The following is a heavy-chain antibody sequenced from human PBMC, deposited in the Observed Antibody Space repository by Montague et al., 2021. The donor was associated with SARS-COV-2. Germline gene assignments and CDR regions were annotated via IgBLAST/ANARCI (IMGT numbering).Heavy chain of an antibody. CDR3: ARRGSGRSDLAY. CDR2: INNSGST. Sequence: SETLSLTCAVYGGSFSGYYWSWIRQPPGKGLEWMGEINNSGSTKYNSYLKSRVRMSVDKAWNQFSLWLTSVTAADTAIYYCARRGSGRSDLAYWGQGTLVTVSS. D-gene: IGHD1-26*01. CDR1: GGSFSGYY. V-gene: IGHV4-34*01. J-gene: IGHJ4*02.